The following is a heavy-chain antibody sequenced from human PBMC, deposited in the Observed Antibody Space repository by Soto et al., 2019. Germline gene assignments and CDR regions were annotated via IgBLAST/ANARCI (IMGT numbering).Heavy chain of an antibody. Sequence: PSETLSLTCTVSGGSISSGDYYWSWIRQPPGKGLEWIAYIYYSGSTYYNPSLKSRVTMSVDTSKNRFSLKLSSVTAADTAVYYCARVRGMATMSTDLWGQGILVTVSS. CDR2: IYYSGST. V-gene: IGHV4-30-4*01. CDR3: ARVRGMATMSTDL. CDR1: GGSISSGDYY. J-gene: IGHJ5*02. D-gene: IGHD5-12*01.